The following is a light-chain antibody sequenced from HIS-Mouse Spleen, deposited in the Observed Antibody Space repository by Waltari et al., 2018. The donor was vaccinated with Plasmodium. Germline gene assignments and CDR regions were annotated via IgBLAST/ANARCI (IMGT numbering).Light chain of an antibody. CDR3: QQYNNWSFT. Sequence: EIVITQSPAPLSVSPGESATLSCRASQSFSSNLAWYQQKPGQAPRLLIYGASTRDTGVPARFSGSGSGTEFTLTISSLQSEDFAVYYCQQYNNWSFTFGPGTKVEIK. V-gene: IGKV3-15*01. CDR1: QSFSSN. J-gene: IGKJ3*01. CDR2: GAS.